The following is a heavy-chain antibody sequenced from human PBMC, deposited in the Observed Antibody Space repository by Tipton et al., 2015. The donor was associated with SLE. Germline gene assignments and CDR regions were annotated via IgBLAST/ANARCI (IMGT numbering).Heavy chain of an antibody. CDR1: GFTFSSYA. CDR3: ANGDYATGDAFDI. V-gene: IGHV3-30*04. D-gene: IGHD4-17*01. Sequence: SLRPSCAASGFTFSSYAMHWVRQAPGKGLEWVAVISYDGSNKYYADSVKGRFTISRDNSKNTLYLQMNSLRAEDTAVYYCANGDYATGDAFDIWGQGTMVTVSS. J-gene: IGHJ3*02. CDR2: ISYDGSNK.